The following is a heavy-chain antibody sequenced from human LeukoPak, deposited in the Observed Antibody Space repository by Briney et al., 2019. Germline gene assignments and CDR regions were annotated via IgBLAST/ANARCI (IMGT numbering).Heavy chain of an antibody. CDR2: IYYSGST. CDR1: GGSISSYY. V-gene: IGHV4-59*08. Sequence: SETLSLTCTVSGGSISSYYWSWIRQPPGKGLEWIGYIYYSGSTNYNPSLKSRVTISVDTSKNQFSLKLSSVTAADTAVYYCARLRDTAMVTGYFDLWGRGTLVTVSS. CDR3: ARLRDTAMVTGYFDL. J-gene: IGHJ2*01. D-gene: IGHD5-18*01.